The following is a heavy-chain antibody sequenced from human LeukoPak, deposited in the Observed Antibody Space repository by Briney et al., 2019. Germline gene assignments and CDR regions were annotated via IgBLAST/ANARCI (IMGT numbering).Heavy chain of an antibody. CDR2: INPSGGST. CDR1: GYTFTSYY. D-gene: IGHD5-24*01. V-gene: IGHV1-46*01. J-gene: IGHJ4*02. CDR3: ARQRATAPLEY. Sequence: GASVKVSCKXSGYTFTSYYMHWVRQAPGQGLEWMGIINPSGGSTSYAQKFQGRVTMTRDTSTSTVYMELSSLRSEDTAVYYCARQRATAPLEYWGQGTLVTVSS.